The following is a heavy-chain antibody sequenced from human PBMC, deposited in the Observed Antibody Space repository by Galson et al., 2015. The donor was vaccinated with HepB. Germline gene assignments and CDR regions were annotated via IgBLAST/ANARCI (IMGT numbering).Heavy chain of an antibody. J-gene: IGHJ6*02. CDR3: ALRIMITFGGVIVTGRYYYYGMDV. CDR1: GGTFSSYA. V-gene: IGHV1-69*06. Sequence: SVKVSCKASGGTFSSYAISWVRQAPGQGLEWMGGIIPIFGTANYAQKFQGRVTITADKSTSTAYMELSSLRSEDTAVYYCALRIMITFGGVIVTGRYYYYGMDVWGQGTTVTVSS. CDR2: IIPIFGTA. D-gene: IGHD3-16*02.